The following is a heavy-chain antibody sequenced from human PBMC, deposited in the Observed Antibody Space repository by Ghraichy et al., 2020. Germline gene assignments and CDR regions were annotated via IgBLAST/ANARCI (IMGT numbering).Heavy chain of an antibody. Sequence: GGSLRLSCAASGFTFSSYEVNWVRQAPGKGLEWVSYIGSSGGSIYYADSVKGRFTVFRDNAKNSLYLQMNSLRAEDTAIYYCAREAIAAGGSSEFDYWGQGTLVTVSS. D-gene: IGHD6-13*01. CDR2: IGSSGGSI. J-gene: IGHJ4*02. V-gene: IGHV3-48*03. CDR1: GFTFSSYE. CDR3: AREAIAAGGSSEFDY.